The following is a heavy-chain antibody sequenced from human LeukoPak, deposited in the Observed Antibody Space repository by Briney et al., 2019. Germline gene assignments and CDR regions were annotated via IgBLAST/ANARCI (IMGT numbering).Heavy chain of an antibody. Sequence: GGSLRLSCAASGFTFSSYGMHWVRQAPGKGLEWVAVISYDGSNKYYADSVKGRFTISRDNSKNTLYLQMNSLRAEDTAVYYCATTSLRWAFDYWGQGTLVTVSS. D-gene: IGHD4-23*01. CDR3: ATTSLRWAFDY. CDR2: ISYDGSNK. V-gene: IGHV3-30*03. J-gene: IGHJ4*02. CDR1: GFTFSSYG.